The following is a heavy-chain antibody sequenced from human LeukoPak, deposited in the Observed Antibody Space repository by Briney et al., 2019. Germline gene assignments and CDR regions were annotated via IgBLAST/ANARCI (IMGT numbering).Heavy chain of an antibody. CDR3: ARGYGHDY. V-gene: IGHV1-18*01. CDR2: IDAYKGNT. J-gene: IGHJ4*02. Sequence: ASVKVSCKASGYSFHSYGISWVRQAPGQGLEWMGWIDAYKGNTNYAQNLQGRVTMTTDTSSSTAYMELRSLRSDDTAVYYCARGYGHDYWGQGTLVTVSS. D-gene: IGHD2-15*01. CDR1: GYSFHSYG.